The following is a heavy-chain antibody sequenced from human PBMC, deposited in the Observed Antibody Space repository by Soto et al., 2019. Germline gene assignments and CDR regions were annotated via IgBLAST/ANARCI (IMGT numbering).Heavy chain of an antibody. CDR3: ARLAARTDAFDL. CDR1: GFTFSSYT. J-gene: IGHJ3*01. CDR2: ISSSSALM. V-gene: IGHV3-21*01. Sequence: PGGSLRLSCAASGFTFSSYTVNWVRQAPGGGLEWVSSISSSSALMYYTDSVKGRFNISRDNAKNSLYLQMNSLRAEDTAVYCCARLAARTDAFDLWGQGTMVTVSS. D-gene: IGHD6-6*01.